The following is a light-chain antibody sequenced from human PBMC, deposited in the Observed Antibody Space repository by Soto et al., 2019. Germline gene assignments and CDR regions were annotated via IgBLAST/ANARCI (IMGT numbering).Light chain of an antibody. CDR2: DSS. CDR1: QSVSNNY. Sequence: EIVLTQSRGTLSFSPGEIATLCCRASQSVSNNYLAWYQQKPGQAPRRLIYDSSSRATGIPDRFSGSGSGPDFTLTVSRLEPEDFAMYYCQQYHWAPDTFGQGTKVDIK. J-gene: IGKJ1*01. CDR3: QQYHWAPDT. V-gene: IGKV3-20*01.